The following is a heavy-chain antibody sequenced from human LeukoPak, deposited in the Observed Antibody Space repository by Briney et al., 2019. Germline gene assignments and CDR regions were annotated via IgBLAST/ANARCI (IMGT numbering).Heavy chain of an antibody. J-gene: IGHJ3*02. CDR1: GYTFTSYD. Sequence: ASVKVSCKASGYTFTSYDINWVRQATGRGLEWMGWMNPNSGNTGYAQKFQGRVTMTRNTSISTAYMELSSLRSEDTAVYYCARESRGSGSYNAFDIWGQGTMVTVSS. V-gene: IGHV1-8*01. CDR2: MNPNSGNT. CDR3: ARESRGSGSYNAFDI. D-gene: IGHD3-10*01.